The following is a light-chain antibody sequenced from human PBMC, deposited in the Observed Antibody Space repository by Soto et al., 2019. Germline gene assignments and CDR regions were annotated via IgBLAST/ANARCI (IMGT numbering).Light chain of an antibody. CDR2: KAS. J-gene: IGKJ2*01. CDR1: QSLSYW. V-gene: IGKV1-5*03. Sequence: DIQMTQSPSTLSASVGETVTITCRASQSLSYWLAWYQQKPGQAPKLLIHKASTVASGVPSRFSGSGSGTEFTLTISSLQSDDFATYYCQQYDRWPYTFGQGTKLEIK. CDR3: QQYDRWPYT.